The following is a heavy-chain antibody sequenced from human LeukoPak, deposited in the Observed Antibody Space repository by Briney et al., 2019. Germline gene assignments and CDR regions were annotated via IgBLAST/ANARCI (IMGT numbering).Heavy chain of an antibody. V-gene: IGHV1-24*01. CDR1: GYTLTELS. J-gene: IGHJ4*02. Sequence: GASVKVSCKVSGYTLTELSMHWVRQAPGKGLEWMGGFDPEDGETIYAQKFQGRVTMTEDTSTDTAYMELSSLRSEDTAVYYCATPGIAVAGKGLFDYWGQGTLVTVSS. D-gene: IGHD6-19*01. CDR3: ATPGIAVAGKGLFDY. CDR2: FDPEDGET.